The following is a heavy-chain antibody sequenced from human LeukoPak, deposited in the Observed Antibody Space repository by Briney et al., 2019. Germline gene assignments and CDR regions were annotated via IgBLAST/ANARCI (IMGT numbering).Heavy chain of an antibody. CDR2: IHHSGST. D-gene: IGHD3-9*01. Sequence: PSETLSLTCAVYGGSFSGYYWSWIRRPPGKGLEWIGEIHHSGSTNYNPSLKSRVTISVDTSKNQFSLKLSSVTAADTALYYCARGEVQGYDILTGYFLTWFDPWGQGTLVTVS. CDR3: ARGEVQGYDILTGYFLTWFDP. V-gene: IGHV4-34*01. J-gene: IGHJ5*02. CDR1: GGSFSGYY.